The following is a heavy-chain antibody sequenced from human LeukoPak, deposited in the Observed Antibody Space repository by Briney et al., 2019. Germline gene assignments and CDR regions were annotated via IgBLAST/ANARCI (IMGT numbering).Heavy chain of an antibody. D-gene: IGHD2-21*01. V-gene: IGHV4-38-2*02. CDR1: GYSISSGYY. CDR2: IFHSGGT. Sequence: SETLSLTCTVSGYSISSGYYWGWIRQPPGKGLEWIGTIFHSGGTYSNPSLKSRVTISVDTSKNQFSLNLSSVTAADTAVYYCARVGYYPDYYMDVWGKGTTVTVSS. CDR3: ARVGYYPDYYMDV. J-gene: IGHJ6*03.